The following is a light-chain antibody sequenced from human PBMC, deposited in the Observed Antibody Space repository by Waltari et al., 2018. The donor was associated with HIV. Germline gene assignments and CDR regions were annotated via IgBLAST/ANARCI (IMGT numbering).Light chain of an antibody. V-gene: IGLV7-46*01. CDR2: DLN. CDR1: TGAVTSGHH. CDR3: LLSYAGARPVV. J-gene: IGLJ2*01. Sequence: QAVVTQEPSLTVSPGGTVTLPCGSSTGAVTSGHHHYWFQQKTGQAPKTLIYDLNNKHSWTPARFSGSLLGGKAALTLSGAQPEDEAKYYCLLSYAGARPVVFGGGTQLTVL.